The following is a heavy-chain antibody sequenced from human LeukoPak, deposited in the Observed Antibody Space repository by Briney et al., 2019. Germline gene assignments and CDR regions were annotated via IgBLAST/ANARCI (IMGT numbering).Heavy chain of an antibody. CDR1: GGSFSGYY. V-gene: IGHV4-31*11. D-gene: IGHD1-26*01. J-gene: IGHJ4*02. CDR2: IYYSGST. CDR3: ARVRPAEWELLDSCFDY. Sequence: PSETLSLTCAVYGGSFSGYYWSWIRQHPGKGLEWIGYIYYSGSTYYNPSLKSRVTISVDTSKNQFSLKLSSVTAADTAVYYCARVRPAEWELLDSCFDYWGQGTLVTVSS.